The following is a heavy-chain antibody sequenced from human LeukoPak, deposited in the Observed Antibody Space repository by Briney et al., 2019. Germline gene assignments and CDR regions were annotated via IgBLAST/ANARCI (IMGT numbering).Heavy chain of an antibody. V-gene: IGHV3-23*01. D-gene: IGHD2-15*01. Sequence: GGSLRLSCAASGFTFSTYAMTWVRQAPGKGLEWVSVICGSGGSTYYADSVKGRFTLSRDHSKNTLYLQINSLRAEDTAVYYCAKSIGGVVVVAADYWGQGTLVTVSS. J-gene: IGHJ4*02. CDR1: GFTFSTYA. CDR3: AKSIGGVVVVAADY. CDR2: ICGSGGST.